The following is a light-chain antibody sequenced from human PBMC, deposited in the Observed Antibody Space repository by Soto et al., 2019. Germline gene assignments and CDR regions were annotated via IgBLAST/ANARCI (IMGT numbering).Light chain of an antibody. V-gene: IGLV1-40*01. J-gene: IGLJ3*02. Sequence: QSVLTQPPSVSGAPGQRVTISCTGSSSNIGSGDDVHWYQQLPGTAPKLLIYDNINRPSGVPDRFSGSRSGTSASLAITGLQAEDEADYYCQSYDSSMRGHWVFGGGTKLTVL. CDR3: QSYDSSMRGHWV. CDR1: SSNIGSGDD. CDR2: DNI.